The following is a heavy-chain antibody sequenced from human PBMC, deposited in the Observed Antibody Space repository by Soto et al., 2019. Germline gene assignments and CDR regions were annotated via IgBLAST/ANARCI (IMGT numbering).Heavy chain of an antibody. Sequence: VQLVESGGGLVQPGGSLSLSCAASGFTFSDYHMSWIRQAPGKGLEWVSYISSSGSAMYYADSLKGRFTISRDNAKNSLYLQMNSLRAEDTAVYYCASGLVTTNYWGQGTLVTVSS. CDR2: ISSSGSAM. J-gene: IGHJ4*02. CDR1: GFTFSDYH. CDR3: ASGLVTTNY. V-gene: IGHV3-11*04. D-gene: IGHD4-17*01.